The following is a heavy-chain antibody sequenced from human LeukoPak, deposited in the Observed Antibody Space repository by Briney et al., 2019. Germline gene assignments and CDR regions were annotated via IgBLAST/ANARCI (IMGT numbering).Heavy chain of an antibody. D-gene: IGHD3-10*01. CDR2: ISSSSSYI. CDR1: GFTFSSYS. J-gene: IGHJ3*02. V-gene: IGHV3-21*01. Sequence: GGSLRLSCAASGFTFSSYSMNWVRQAPGKGLEWVSSISSSSSYIYYADSVKGRFTISRDNAKNSLYLQMNSLRAEDTAVYYCARERMVRGVIIPAFDIWGQGTMVTVSS. CDR3: ARERMVRGVIIPAFDI.